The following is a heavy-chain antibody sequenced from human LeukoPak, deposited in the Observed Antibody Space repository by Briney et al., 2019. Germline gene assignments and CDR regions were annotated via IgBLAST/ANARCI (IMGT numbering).Heavy chain of an antibody. CDR3: ARDRLTSSTSFDY. CDR2: INPNSGGT. D-gene: IGHD2-2*01. V-gene: IGHV1-2*02. Sequence: ASVKVSCKASGYTFTGYYMHWVRQAPGQGLEWMGWINPNSGGTNYAQKLQGRVTMTTDTSTSTAYMELRSLRSDDTAVYYCARDRLTSSTSFDYWGQGTLVTVSS. CDR1: GYTFTGYY. J-gene: IGHJ4*02.